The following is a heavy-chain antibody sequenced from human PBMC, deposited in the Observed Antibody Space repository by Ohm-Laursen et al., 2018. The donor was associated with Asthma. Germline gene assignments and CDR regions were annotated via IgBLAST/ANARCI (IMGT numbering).Heavy chain of an antibody. CDR1: GGSITSDGYY. CDR3: ASVGTTLSSDV. V-gene: IGHV4-30-4*08. D-gene: IGHD4-11*01. J-gene: IGHJ6*02. CDR2: IYYSGST. Sequence: SETLSLTCTVSGGSITSDGYYWSWIRQLPGKGLEWIGYIYYSGSTYYNPSLKSRVTISVDTSKNQFSLKLSSVTAADTAVYYCASVGTTLSSDVWGQGTTVTVSS.